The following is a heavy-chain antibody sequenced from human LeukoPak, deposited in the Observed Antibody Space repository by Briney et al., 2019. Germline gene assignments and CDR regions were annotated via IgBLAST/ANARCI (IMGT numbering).Heavy chain of an antibody. CDR3: ARGQAGKIFLPLDY. CDR1: GYTFTDYA. V-gene: IGHV7-4-1*02. D-gene: IGHD6-19*01. CDR2: INTNTGNP. Sequence: ASVKVSCKASGYTFTDYAMSWVRQAPGQGLESMGWINTNTGNPTYAQGFTGRFVFSLDTSVSTAYLQISSLKAEDTAVYYCARGQAGKIFLPLDYWGQGTLVTVSS. J-gene: IGHJ4*02.